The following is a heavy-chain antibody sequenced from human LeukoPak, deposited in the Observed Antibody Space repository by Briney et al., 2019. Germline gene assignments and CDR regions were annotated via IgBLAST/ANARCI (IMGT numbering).Heavy chain of an antibody. CDR3: ARLVVQGFSYFDS. V-gene: IGHV1-18*01. J-gene: IGHJ4*02. CDR1: AYTFYTYH. CDR2: LSGFNEST. D-gene: IGHD2-15*01. Sequence: ASVNVSCKAPAYTFYTYHITWVRQAPGQGLEWMGWLSGFNESTNFAQRFQDRVTMTIDKSTSTAYMELRNLRSDDTAVYYCARLVVQGFSYFDSWGQGTLVTVSS.